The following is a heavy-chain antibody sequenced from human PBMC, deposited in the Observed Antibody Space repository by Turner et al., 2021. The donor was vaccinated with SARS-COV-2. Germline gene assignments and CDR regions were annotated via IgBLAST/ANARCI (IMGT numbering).Heavy chain of an antibody. CDR1: GFTVSSNY. CDR2: IYSDGST. D-gene: IGHD3-10*01. Sequence: EVQLVEFGGGLIQSGGSLRLSCAASGFTVSSNYMSWVRQAPGEGLGWVSVIYSDGSTYYADSVTGRFTISRDNSKNTLYLQMNSLRAEDTAVYYCARDRGGYSDYWGQGTLVTVSS. V-gene: IGHV3-53*01. CDR3: ARDRGGYSDY. J-gene: IGHJ4*02.